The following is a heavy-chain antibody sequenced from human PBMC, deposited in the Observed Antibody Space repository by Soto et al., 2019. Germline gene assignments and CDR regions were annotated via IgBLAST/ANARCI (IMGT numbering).Heavy chain of an antibody. J-gene: IGHJ4*02. Sequence: QVHLVQSGAEVKKPGASVKVSCQGSGYAFTTYGITWVRQAPGQGLEWMGWISAHNGNTNYAQKLQGRVTVTRDTSTSTAYMELRSLRYDDTAFYYCARGRYGDYWGQGALVTVSS. CDR2: ISAHNGNT. V-gene: IGHV1-18*01. CDR3: ARGRYGDY. D-gene: IGHD1-1*01. CDR1: GYAFTTYG.